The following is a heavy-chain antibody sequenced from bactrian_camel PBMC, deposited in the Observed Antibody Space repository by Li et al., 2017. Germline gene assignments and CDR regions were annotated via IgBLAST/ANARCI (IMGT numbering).Heavy chain of an antibody. Sequence: HVQLVESGGGLVQPGGSLRLSCSAGGSTSMYWWMGWVRQAPGKGLEWVSTINSPGGSTYYADSVKGRFTISRDNAKNTPYLQMNSLKPEDTAVYYCAADRSQPLVDFGYWGQGTQVTVS. CDR3: AADRSQPLVDFGY. CDR2: INSPGGST. J-gene: IGHJ6*01. CDR1: GSTSMYWW. V-gene: IGHV3S1*01.